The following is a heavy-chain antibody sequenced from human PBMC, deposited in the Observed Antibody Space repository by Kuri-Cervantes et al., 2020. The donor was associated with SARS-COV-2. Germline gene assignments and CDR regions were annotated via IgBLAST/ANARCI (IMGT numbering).Heavy chain of an antibody. CDR3: ARDGGLAAAGKFDY. CDR2: IRGSGGST. CDR1: GFTFSSYA. Sequence: GESLKISCAASGFTFSSYAMSWVRQAPGKGLEWVSAIRGSGGSTYYADSVKGRFTISRDNSKNTLYLQMNSLRAEDTAVYYCARDGGLAAAGKFDYWGQGTLVTVSS. J-gene: IGHJ4*02. D-gene: IGHD6-13*01. V-gene: IGHV3-23*01.